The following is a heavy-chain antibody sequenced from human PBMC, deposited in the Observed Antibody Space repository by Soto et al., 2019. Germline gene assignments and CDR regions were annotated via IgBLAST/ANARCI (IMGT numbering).Heavy chain of an antibody. V-gene: IGHV4-30-4*01. CDR1: GGSISSGDYY. D-gene: IGHD2-15*01. Sequence: LSLTCTVSGGSISSGDYYWSWIRQPPGKGLEWIGYIYYSGSTYYNPSLKSRVTISVDTSKDQFSLKLSSVTAADTAVYYCARLPAYCSGGSCYPPGYNWFDPWGQGTLVTVSS. J-gene: IGHJ5*02. CDR2: IYYSGST. CDR3: ARLPAYCSGGSCYPPGYNWFDP.